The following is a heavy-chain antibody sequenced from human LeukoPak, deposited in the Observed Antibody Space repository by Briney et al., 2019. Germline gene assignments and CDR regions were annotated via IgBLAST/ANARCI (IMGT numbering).Heavy chain of an antibody. CDR1: GYRFTTDW. J-gene: IGHJ4*02. CDR2: IYPGDSDT. CDR3: ARHHEPPTYYTDY. Sequence: ESLKISCQASGYRFTTDWIGWVRQVPGKGLEWMGMIYPGDSDTRYSPSFQGQVTISADTSINTAFLQWSSLKASDTAMYFCARHHEPPTYYTDYWGQGTLVTVSS. V-gene: IGHV5-51*01.